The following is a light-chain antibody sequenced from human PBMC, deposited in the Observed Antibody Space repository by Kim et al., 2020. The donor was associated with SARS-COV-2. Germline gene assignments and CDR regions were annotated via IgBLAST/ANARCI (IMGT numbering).Light chain of an antibody. J-gene: IGKJ4*01. CDR2: EAS. Sequence: PRARATPSFGASQNIDTCLAWNQQRPRQAPRPLVYEASTRATGVPDRCRGSGSGTDFTLTISSLEPEAFSIYYWQQRDSWPPAVTFGGGTKVDIK. V-gene: IGKV3-11*01. CDR1: QNIDTC. CDR3: QQRDSWPPAVT.